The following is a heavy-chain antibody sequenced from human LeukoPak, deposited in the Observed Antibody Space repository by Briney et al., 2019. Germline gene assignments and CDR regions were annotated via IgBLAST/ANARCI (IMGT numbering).Heavy chain of an antibody. CDR2: ISGSDDGT. V-gene: IGHV3-23*01. CDR1: GFTFSSYA. Sequence: SGGSLRLSCAASGFTFSSYAMSWVRQAPGKGLEWVSAISGSDDGTYHADSVRGRFTIYRDNFRNTLYLQMNSLRVEDTAVYYCLRGDRRDYWGQGTLVTVSS. J-gene: IGHJ4*02. CDR3: LRGDRRDY.